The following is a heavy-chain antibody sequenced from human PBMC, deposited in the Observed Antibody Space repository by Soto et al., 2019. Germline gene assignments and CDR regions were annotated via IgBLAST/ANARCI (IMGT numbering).Heavy chain of an antibody. Sequence: QVQLVQSGAEVKKPGSSVKVSCKASGGTFSSYAISWVRQAPGQGLAWMGGIIPIFGTGNYEQKFQGRVTITADESTSTAYMELSSLRSEDTAVYYCARARTSSCPVGCWFDPWGQGTLVTVSS. CDR1: GGTFSSYA. CDR2: IIPIFGTG. D-gene: IGHD2-15*01. J-gene: IGHJ5*02. V-gene: IGHV1-69*12. CDR3: ARARTSSCPVGCWFDP.